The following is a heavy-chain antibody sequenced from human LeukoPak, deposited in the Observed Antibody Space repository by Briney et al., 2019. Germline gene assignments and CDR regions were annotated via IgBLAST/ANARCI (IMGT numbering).Heavy chain of an antibody. CDR3: ARGSIAAAGRGSYGMDV. CDR2: INPNSGGT. Sequence: ASVKVSCKASGYTFTGYYMHWVRQAPGQGLEWMGWINPNSGGTNYAQKFQGRVTMTRDTSISSAYMELSRLRSDDTAVYYCARGSIAAAGRGSYGMDVWGQGTTVTVSS. V-gene: IGHV1-2*02. J-gene: IGHJ6*02. CDR1: GYTFTGYY. D-gene: IGHD6-13*01.